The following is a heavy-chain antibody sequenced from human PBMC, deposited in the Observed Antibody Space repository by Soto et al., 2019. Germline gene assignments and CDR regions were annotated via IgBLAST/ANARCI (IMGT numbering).Heavy chain of an antibody. CDR2: IIPIFGTA. D-gene: IGHD2-15*01. J-gene: IGHJ5*02. CDR1: GGTFSSYA. CDR3: ARLDGGNPHWFDP. Sequence: SVKVSCKASGGTFSSYAISWVRQDPGQGLEWMGGIIPIFGTANYAQKFQGRVTITADESTSTAYMELSSLRSEDTAVYYCARLDGGNPHWFDPWGQGTLVTVSS. V-gene: IGHV1-69*13.